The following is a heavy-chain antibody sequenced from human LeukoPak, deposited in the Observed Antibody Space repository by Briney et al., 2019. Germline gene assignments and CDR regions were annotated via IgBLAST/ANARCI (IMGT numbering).Heavy chain of an antibody. CDR2: INPNSGGT. V-gene: IGHV1-2*04. CDR1: GYTFTGYY. Sequence: ASVKVSCKASGYTFTGYYMHWGRQAPGRGLEWMGWINPNSGGTNYAQKFQGWVTMTRDTSISTAYMELSRLRSDDTAVYYCARGGSSWDHPFENWFDPWGQGTLVTVSS. CDR3: ARGGSSWDHPFENWFDP. D-gene: IGHD6-13*01. J-gene: IGHJ5*02.